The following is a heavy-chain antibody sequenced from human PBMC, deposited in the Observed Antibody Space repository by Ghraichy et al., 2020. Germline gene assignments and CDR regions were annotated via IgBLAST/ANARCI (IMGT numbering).Heavy chain of an antibody. CDR3: ARILYSSGWYYFDY. J-gene: IGHJ4*02. CDR1: GFSLSTSGMC. D-gene: IGHD6-19*01. CDR2: IDWDDDK. V-gene: IGHV2-70*01. Sequence: SGPTLVKPTQTLTLTCTFSGFSLSTSGMCVSWIRQPPGKALEWLAHIDWDDDKYYSTSLKTRLTISKDTSKNQVVLTMTNMDPVDTATYYCARILYSSGWYYFDYWGQGTLVTVSS.